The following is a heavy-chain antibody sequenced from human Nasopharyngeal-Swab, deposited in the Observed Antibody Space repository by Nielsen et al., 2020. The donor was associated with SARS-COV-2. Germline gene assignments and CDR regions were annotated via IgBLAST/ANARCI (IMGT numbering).Heavy chain of an antibody. V-gene: IGHV3-33*01. J-gene: IGHJ4*02. D-gene: IGHD6-19*01. CDR1: GFTFSTFG. CDR3: ARERGAIAVAGNFDY. CDR2: IWYDGSNK. Sequence: GESLKISCAASGFTFSTFGMHWVRPAPGKGLEWVAVIWYDGSNKYYADSVKGRFTISRDNSKNTLYLQMNSLRAEDTAVYYCARERGAIAVAGNFDYWGQGTLVTVSS.